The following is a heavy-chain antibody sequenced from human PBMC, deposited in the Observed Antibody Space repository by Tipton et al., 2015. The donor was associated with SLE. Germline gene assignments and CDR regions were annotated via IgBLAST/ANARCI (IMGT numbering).Heavy chain of an antibody. D-gene: IGHD6-13*01. CDR2: IYYSGST. V-gene: IGHV4-59*01. CDR3: ARGAEGRSSWGWYFDL. J-gene: IGHJ2*01. CDR1: GGSISSYY. Sequence: TLSLTCTVSGGSISSYYWSWIRQPPGKGLEWIGYIYYSGSTNYNPSLKSRVTISVDTSKNQFSLKLSSVTAADTAVYYCARGAEGRSSWGWYFDLWGRGSLVTVSS.